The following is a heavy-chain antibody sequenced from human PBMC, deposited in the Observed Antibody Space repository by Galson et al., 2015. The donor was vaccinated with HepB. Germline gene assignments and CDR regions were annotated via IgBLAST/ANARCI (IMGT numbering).Heavy chain of an antibody. J-gene: IGHJ6*02. CDR3: ARVWKQLVGNNYYYYGMDV. Sequence: SLRLSCAASGFTFSDYYMSWIRQAPGKGLEWVSYISSSSSYTSYADSVKGRFTISRDNAKNSLYLQMNSLRAEDTAVYYCARVWKQLVGNNYYYYGMDVWGQGTTVTVSS. V-gene: IGHV3-11*06. CDR1: GFTFSDYY. D-gene: IGHD6-13*01. CDR2: ISSSSSYT.